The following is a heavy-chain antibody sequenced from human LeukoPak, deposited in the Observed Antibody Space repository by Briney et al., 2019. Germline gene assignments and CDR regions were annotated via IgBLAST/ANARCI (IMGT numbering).Heavy chain of an antibody. Sequence: PGGSLRLSCAASGFTFDDYGMSWVRQAPGKGLEWVSGINWNGGSTGYADSVKGRFTISRDNAKNSLYLQMNSLGAEATALYYCARAPVYYHFRSGYDGEYFDSCVPGILVTGSS. CDR1: GFTFDDYG. V-gene: IGHV3-20*04. CDR2: INWNGGST. J-gene: IGHJ4*02. CDR3: ARAPVYYHFRSGYDGEYFDS. D-gene: IGHD3-3*01.